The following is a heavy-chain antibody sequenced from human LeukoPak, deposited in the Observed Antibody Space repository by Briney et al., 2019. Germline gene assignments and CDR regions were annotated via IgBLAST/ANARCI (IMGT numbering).Heavy chain of an antibody. D-gene: IGHD3-3*01. CDR2: ISISGDFI. CDR1: GFTFSSYN. Sequence: GGSLRLSCAASGFTFSSYNMKWVRQAPGRGLECVSSISISGDFIYYADSVEGRFTISRDNAKNTLYLQMNSLRTEDTAVYYCVSGSLQSGYNFDYWGQGALVTVSS. J-gene: IGHJ4*02. V-gene: IGHV3-21*01. CDR3: VSGSLQSGYNFDY.